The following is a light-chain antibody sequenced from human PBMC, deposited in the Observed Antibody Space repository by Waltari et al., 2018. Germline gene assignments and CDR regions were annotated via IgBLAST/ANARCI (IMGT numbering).Light chain of an antibody. V-gene: IGKV4-1*01. CDR1: QTISYSSNYKNY. J-gene: IGKJ1*01. Sequence: DIVMTQSPDSLAVSLGERATINCKSSQTISYSSNYKNYLAWYQQKPGQPAKLLIYWASTRESGVPDRFSGSGSGTDFTLTISSLQAEDVAVYYCQQYYKTPQTFGQGTKVEIK. CDR2: WAS. CDR3: QQYYKTPQT.